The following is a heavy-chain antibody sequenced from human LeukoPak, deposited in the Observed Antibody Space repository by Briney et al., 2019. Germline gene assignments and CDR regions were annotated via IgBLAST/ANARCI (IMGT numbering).Heavy chain of an antibody. CDR1: GYRFTNYL. CDR3: ARRHKRGAYSYGVDY. V-gene: IGHV5-51*01. CDR2: IYPGDSDN. D-gene: IGHD5-18*01. J-gene: IGHJ4*02. Sequence: GESLKTSFKGSGYRFTNYLIAWVRQMPGKGLEWMGIIYPGDSDNRYSPSFQGQVTISADKSITTAYLQWNSLKASDTAMYYCARRHKRGAYSYGVDYWGQGNLVTVSS.